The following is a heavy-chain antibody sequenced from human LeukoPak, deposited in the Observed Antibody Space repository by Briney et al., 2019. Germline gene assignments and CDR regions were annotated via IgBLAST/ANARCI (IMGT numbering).Heavy chain of an antibody. V-gene: IGHV3-7*01. D-gene: IGHD3-22*01. CDR1: GFTLGSYW. Sequence: GESLRLSCVGSGFTLGSYWMTWVRQAPGKGLEWVANINRDGSVQHYVDSVKGRFTISRDNAKTSLFLQMNSLRAEDTAVYYCARDLSPADSGYYLDAFDIWGQGTMVTVSS. CDR3: ARDLSPADSGYYLDAFDI. CDR2: INRDGSVQ. J-gene: IGHJ3*02.